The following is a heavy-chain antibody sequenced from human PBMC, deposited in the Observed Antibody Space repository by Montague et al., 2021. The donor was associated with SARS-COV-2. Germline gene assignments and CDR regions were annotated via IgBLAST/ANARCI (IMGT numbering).Heavy chain of an antibody. Sequence: SETLSLTCDVYGGSLSSYWSWIRQPPGRGLEWVGQISHGGGTNYKPSLKSRVTISVDTSKNQVSLKLSSVTAADTAVYYCASHCGGGRCYFGMDVWGQGTTVTVSS. J-gene: IGHJ6*02. V-gene: IGHV4-34*01. CDR3: ASHCGGGRCYFGMDV. D-gene: IGHD2-15*01. CDR1: GGSLSSY. CDR2: ISHGGGT.